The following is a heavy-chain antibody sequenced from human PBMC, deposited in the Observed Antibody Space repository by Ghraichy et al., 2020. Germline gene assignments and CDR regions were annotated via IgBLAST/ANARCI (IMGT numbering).Heavy chain of an antibody. V-gene: IGHV3-30-3*01. Sequence: GGSLRLSCAASGFTFSRYAMHWVRQAPGKGLEWVAFISYDGSIKYYADSVKGRFTISRDNSKNTLFLQMNSLRAEDTAVYYCARDAGGTAAANFDYWGQGTLVTVSS. J-gene: IGHJ4*02. CDR3: ARDAGGTAAANFDY. D-gene: IGHD2-2*01. CDR2: ISYDGSIK. CDR1: GFTFSRYA.